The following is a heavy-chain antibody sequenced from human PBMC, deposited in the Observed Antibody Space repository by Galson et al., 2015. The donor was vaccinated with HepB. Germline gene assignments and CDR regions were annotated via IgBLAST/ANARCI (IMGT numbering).Heavy chain of an antibody. D-gene: IGHD3-10*01. V-gene: IGHV4-4*02. J-gene: IGHJ4*02. CDR1: GDSISNDRW. Sequence: ETLSLTCAVSGDSISNDRWWSWVRQPPGEGLEWIGEAYHSGGTNYRPSLTSRVTISVDKSKNQFSLKLTSVTAADTAVYYCARAKEGRGYFDYWGQGTLVTVSS. CDR3: ARAKEGRGYFDY. CDR2: AYHSGGT.